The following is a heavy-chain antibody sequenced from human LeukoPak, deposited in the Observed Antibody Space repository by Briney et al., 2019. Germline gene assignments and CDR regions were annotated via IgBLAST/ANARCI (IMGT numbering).Heavy chain of an antibody. CDR3: ARTAFSELVDEYYFDY. J-gene: IGHJ4*02. CDR1: GYTFTGYY. D-gene: IGHD6-13*01. V-gene: IGHV1-3*01. CDR2: INAGNGNT. Sequence: ASVKVSCKASGYTFTGYYMHWVRQAPGQGLEWMGWINAGNGNTKYSQKFQGRVTITRDTSASTAYMELSSLRSEDTAVYYCARTAFSELVDEYYFDYWGQGTLVTVSS.